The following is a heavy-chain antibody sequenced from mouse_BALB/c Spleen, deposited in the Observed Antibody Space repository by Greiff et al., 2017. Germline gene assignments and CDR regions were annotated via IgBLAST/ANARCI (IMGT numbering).Heavy chain of an antibody. CDR2: INPSTGYT. D-gene: IGHD4-1*01. CDR3: ATLTGFFDY. V-gene: IGHV1-7*01. Sequence: VQLVESGAELAKPGASVKMSCTASGYTFTSYWMHWVKQRPGQGLEWIGYINPSTGYTEYNQKFKDKATLTADKSSSTAYMQLSSLTSEDSAVYYCATLTGFFDYWGQGTTLTVSS. J-gene: IGHJ2*01. CDR1: GYTFTSYW.